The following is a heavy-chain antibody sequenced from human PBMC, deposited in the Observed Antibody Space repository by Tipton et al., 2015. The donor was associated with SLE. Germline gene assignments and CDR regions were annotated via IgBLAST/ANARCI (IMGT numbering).Heavy chain of an antibody. D-gene: IGHD1-26*01. CDR3: ARGHSGSYYFDY. CDR2: IYYSGST. J-gene: IGHJ4*02. Sequence: LRLSCTVSGGSIRSYYWSWIRQPPGKGLEWIGNIYYSGSTNNNPSLKSRVTISVDTSKNQFSLKLSSVTAADTALYYCARGHSGSYYFDYWGQGTPVTVSS. V-gene: IGHV4-59*01. CDR1: GGSIRSYY.